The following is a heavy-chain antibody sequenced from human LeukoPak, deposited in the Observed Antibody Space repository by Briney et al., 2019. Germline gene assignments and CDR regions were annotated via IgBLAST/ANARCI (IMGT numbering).Heavy chain of an antibody. CDR2: INEDGSEK. CDR1: EFTFSSYE. V-gene: IGHV3-7*01. J-gene: IGHJ4*02. Sequence: GGSLRLSCAASEFTFSSYEMNWVRQAPGKGLEWVANINEDGSEKYYVDSMKGRFTISRDNAKNSLNLLVDSLRDEDTAVYYCARFRPFDYWGQGTLVTVSS. CDR3: ARFRPFDY.